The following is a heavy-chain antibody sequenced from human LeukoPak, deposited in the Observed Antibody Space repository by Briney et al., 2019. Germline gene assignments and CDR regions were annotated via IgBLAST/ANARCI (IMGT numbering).Heavy chain of an antibody. CDR1: GGSISSSNW. CDR2: IYHSGST. D-gene: IGHD6-13*01. Sequence: PSGTLSLTCAVSGGSISSSNWWGWVRQPPGKGLEWIGEIYHSGSTNYNPSLKSRVTISVDKSKNQFSLKLSSVTAADTAVYYCARDRGHSSSWFRSTYYMDVWGKGTTVTVSS. CDR3: ARDRGHSSSWFRSTYYMDV. J-gene: IGHJ6*03. V-gene: IGHV4-4*02.